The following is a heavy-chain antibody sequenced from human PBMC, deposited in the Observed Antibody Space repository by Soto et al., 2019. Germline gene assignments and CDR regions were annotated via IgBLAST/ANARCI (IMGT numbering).Heavy chain of an antibody. J-gene: IGHJ6*03. CDR1: GDSVSSNSAA. Sequence: SQTLSLTCDISGDSVSSNSAAWKWIRQSPSGALEWLGRTYYRSKWYNDYAVSVKSRITINPATSKNQFSLQLNSVTPADTAVYYCARGLRGTGKVYYYYYYMDVWGKATTVTAS. V-gene: IGHV6-1*01. D-gene: IGHD3-16*01. CDR2: TYYRSKWYN. CDR3: ARGLRGTGKVYYYYYYMDV.